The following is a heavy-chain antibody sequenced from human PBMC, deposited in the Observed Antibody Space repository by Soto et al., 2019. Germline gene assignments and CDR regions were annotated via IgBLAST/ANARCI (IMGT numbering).Heavy chain of an antibody. CDR2: INHSGST. Sequence: PSETLSLTCAVYGGSFSGYYWSWIRQPPGKGLEWIGEINHSGSTNYNPSLKSRVTISVDKSKNQFSLNLSSVTAADTAVYYCARDQNGSGNYYTRYFDYWGQGTLVTVSS. CDR1: GGSFSGYY. D-gene: IGHD3-10*01. J-gene: IGHJ4*02. V-gene: IGHV4-34*01. CDR3: ARDQNGSGNYYTRYFDY.